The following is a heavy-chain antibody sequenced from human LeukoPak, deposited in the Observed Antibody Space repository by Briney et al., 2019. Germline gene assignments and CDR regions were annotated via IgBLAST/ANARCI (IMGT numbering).Heavy chain of an antibody. V-gene: IGHV1-24*01. Sequence: GASVKVSCKVSGYTLTGLSMHWVRQAPGKGLEWMGGFDPEDGETIYAQKFQGRVTMTEDTSTDTAYMELSSLRSEDTAVYYCATRITIFGVVISSPSFDYWGQGTLVTVSS. J-gene: IGHJ4*02. CDR2: FDPEDGET. CDR3: ATRITIFGVVISSPSFDY. D-gene: IGHD3-3*01. CDR1: GYTLTGLS.